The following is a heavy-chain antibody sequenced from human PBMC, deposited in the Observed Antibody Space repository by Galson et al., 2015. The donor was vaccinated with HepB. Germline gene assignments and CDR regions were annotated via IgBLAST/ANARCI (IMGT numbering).Heavy chain of an antibody. CDR2: ISGSGGST. CDR3: AKEVGFGELLGADY. CDR1: GFTFSSYA. V-gene: IGHV3-23*01. Sequence: SLRLSCAASGFTFSSYAMSWVRQAPGKGLEWVSAISGSGGSTYFADSVKGRFTISRDNSKNTLYLQMNSLRAEDTAVYYCAKEVGFGELLGADYWGQGTLVTVSS. J-gene: IGHJ4*02. D-gene: IGHD3-10*01.